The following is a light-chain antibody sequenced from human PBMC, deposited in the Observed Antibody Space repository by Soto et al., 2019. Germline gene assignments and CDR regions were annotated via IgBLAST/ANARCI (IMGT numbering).Light chain of an antibody. CDR3: QQYYNWPPLYT. CDR2: EAS. J-gene: IGKJ2*01. CDR1: QSVSIN. V-gene: IGKV3D-15*01. Sequence: EIVLTQSPATMSVSTGERATLACRASQSVSINLAWYQQKPGQAPRFLIYEASTRATGIPARFSGSGSGTEFTLTISSLQSEDSAIYYCQQYYNWPPLYTFGQGTKLEIK.